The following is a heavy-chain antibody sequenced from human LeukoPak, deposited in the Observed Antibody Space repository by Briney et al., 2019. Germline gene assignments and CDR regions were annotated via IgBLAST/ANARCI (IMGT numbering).Heavy chain of an antibody. CDR2: MSPNNGNT. V-gene: IGHV1-8*01. J-gene: IGHJ4*02. CDR3: ARAYRRGSGSCYY. CDR1: GYTFTSYD. D-gene: IGHD3-10*01. Sequence: GASVKASCKASGYTFTSYDISWVRQAPGQGLEWMGWMSPNNGNTDYAQKFQGRVTMTRNTSISTAYMELRSLRSEDTAVYYCARAYRRGSGSCYYWGQGTVVTVSS.